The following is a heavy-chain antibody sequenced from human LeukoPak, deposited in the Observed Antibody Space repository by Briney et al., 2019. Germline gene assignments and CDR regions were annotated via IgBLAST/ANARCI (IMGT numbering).Heavy chain of an antibody. J-gene: IGHJ6*03. D-gene: IGHD3-9*01. V-gene: IGHV1-18*01. CDR2: ISAYNGNT. CDR1: GYTFTSYG. CDR3: ARVLTGYYSGANYMDV. Sequence: GASVKVSCKASGYTFTSYGISWVRQAPGQGLEWMGWISAYNGNTNYAQKLQGRVTMTTDTSTSTAYMELRSLRSDDTAVYYCARVLTGYYSGANYMDVWGKGTTVTISS.